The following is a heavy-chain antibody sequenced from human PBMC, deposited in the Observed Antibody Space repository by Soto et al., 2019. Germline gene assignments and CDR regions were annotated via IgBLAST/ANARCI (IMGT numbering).Heavy chain of an antibody. CDR2: VHSDGTTT. J-gene: IGHJ3*01. D-gene: IGHD3-10*01. CDR1: GFTFDYYW. V-gene: IGHV3-74*01. Sequence: EVQLVESGGGLVQPGESLRLSCAASGFTFDYYWMHWVRQAPGKGLVWVSRVHSDGTTTTYADSVKGRFTISRENARNTFSLQRSSLRAEDTAIYYGARGARGGFDLWGHGTVVTFSS. CDR3: ARGARGGFDL.